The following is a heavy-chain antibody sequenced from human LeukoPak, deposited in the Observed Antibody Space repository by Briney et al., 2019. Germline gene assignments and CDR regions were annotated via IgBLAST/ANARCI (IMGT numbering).Heavy chain of an antibody. CDR3: AKHLFDY. CDR2: ISYDGSNK. V-gene: IGHV3-30*18. J-gene: IGHJ4*02. CDR1: GFAFSSYG. Sequence: GGSLRLSCAASGFAFSSYGMHWVRQAPGKGLEWVAVISYDGSNKYYADSVKGRFTISRDNSKNTLYLQMNSLRAEDTAVYYCAKHLFDYWGQGTLVTVSS.